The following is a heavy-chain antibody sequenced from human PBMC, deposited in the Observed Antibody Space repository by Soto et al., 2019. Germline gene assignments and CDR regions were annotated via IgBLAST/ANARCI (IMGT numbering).Heavy chain of an antibody. CDR2: IIPALGTT. Sequence: QDQLVQSGAEVKKPGSSVKVSCKAFGGPFSSHTFSWVRQAPGQGLEWMGRIIPALGTTTYAQKFQGRVTITADESVTTVYMELNSLRTEDTAVCYCARPDFGDYWYFDLWGRGTLVTVSS. CDR1: GGPFSSHT. D-gene: IGHD4-17*01. J-gene: IGHJ2*01. V-gene: IGHV1-69*08. CDR3: ARPDFGDYWYFDL.